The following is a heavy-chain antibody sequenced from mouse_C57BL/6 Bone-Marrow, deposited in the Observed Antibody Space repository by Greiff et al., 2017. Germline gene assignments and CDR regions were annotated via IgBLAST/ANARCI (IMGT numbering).Heavy chain of an antibody. CDR1: GYTFTSYW. V-gene: IGHV1-7*01. Sequence: QVQLQQSGAELAKPGASVKLSCKASGYTFTSYWMHWVKQRPGQGLEWIGYINSSGGYSKYNQKLKDKATLTADKSSSTAYMQLSRLTYEDSAVYYCARSVIYDGYYGFAYWGQGTLVTVSA. J-gene: IGHJ3*01. CDR3: ARSVIYDGYYGFAY. D-gene: IGHD2-3*01. CDR2: INSSGGYS.